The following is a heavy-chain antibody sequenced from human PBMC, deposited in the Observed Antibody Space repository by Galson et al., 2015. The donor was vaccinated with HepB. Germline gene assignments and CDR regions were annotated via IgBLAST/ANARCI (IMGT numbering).Heavy chain of an antibody. CDR3: TRIAMVPYFDY. D-gene: IGHD5-18*01. V-gene: IGHV3-7*05. J-gene: IGHJ4*02. CDR1: GFTFSSYW. CDR2: IKPDGSQK. Sequence: SLRLSCAASGFTFSSYWMNWVRQAPGKGLEWVANIKPDGSQKYYVDSVKGRSTISRDNAKNSLFLQMNSLRAEDTAVYYCTRIAMVPYFDYWGQGTLVTVSS.